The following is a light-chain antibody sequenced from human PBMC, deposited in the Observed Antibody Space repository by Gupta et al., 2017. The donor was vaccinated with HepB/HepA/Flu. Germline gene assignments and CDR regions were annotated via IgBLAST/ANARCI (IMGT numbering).Light chain of an antibody. Sequence: DIQMTQSPSPLSSPVGDRVTITCRASQSIKTWLVWYQQKTGRAPKLLIYRASTLETGVPSRFSGSGSGTEFTLTISSLQPDDFATYYCQQYFNYSPLTFGGGTKVEIK. CDR3: QQYFNYSPLT. J-gene: IGKJ4*01. V-gene: IGKV1-5*03. CDR2: RAS. CDR1: QSIKTW.